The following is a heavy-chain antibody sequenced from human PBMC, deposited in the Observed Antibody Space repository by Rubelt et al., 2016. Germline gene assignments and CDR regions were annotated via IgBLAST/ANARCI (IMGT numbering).Heavy chain of an antibody. V-gene: IGHV1-46*01. D-gene: IGHD2-2*01. J-gene: IGHJ3*02. Sequence: QVQLVQSGAEVKKPGASVKVSCTASGYTFTSYYMHWVRQAPGQGLEWMGIVNPSGGSTSYAQKFQGRVTMTRDTSTTTVYMWLSSLRSEDTAVYYGAGDVIVVVPAAPDAFDIWGQGTMVTVSS. CDR2: VNPSGGST. CDR1: GYTFTSYY. CDR3: AGDVIVVVPAAPDAFDI.